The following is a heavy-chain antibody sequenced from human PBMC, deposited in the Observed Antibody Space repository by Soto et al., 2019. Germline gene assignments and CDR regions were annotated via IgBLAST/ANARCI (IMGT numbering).Heavy chain of an antibody. D-gene: IGHD6-19*01. CDR2: INHGGST. V-gene: IGHV4-34*01. CDR1: GGSFSGYY. J-gene: IGHJ4*01. Sequence: QVQLQQWGAGLLKPSETLSLTCAVSGGSFSGYYWSWIRQPPGKGLEWIGEINHGGSTNYNPSLKSRVTISVDTSKTQFSMKLSSVTAADTAVYYCARAEGEAVADAPWGYWGHGTMVTVSS. CDR3: ARAEGEAVADAPWGY.